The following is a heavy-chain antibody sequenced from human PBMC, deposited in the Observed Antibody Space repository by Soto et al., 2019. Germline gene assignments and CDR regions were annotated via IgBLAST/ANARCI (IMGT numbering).Heavy chain of an antibody. CDR3: ARGLDTAMVSLYYFDY. CDR2: INPNSGGT. D-gene: IGHD5-18*01. V-gene: IGHV1-2*04. J-gene: IGHJ4*02. CDR1: GYTFTGYY. Sequence: ASVKVSCKASGYTFTGYYMHWVRQAPGQGLEWMGWINPNSGGTNYAQKFQGWVTMTRDTSISTAYMELSRLRSDDTAVYYCARGLDTAMVSLYYFDYWGQGTLVTAPQ.